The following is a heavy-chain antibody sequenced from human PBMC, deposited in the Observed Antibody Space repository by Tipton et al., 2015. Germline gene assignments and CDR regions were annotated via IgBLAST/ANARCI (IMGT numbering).Heavy chain of an antibody. V-gene: IGHV4-39*02. CDR1: GGSINRANYY. D-gene: IGHD6-19*01. J-gene: IGHJ6*02. CDR3: ARDSPVAARYYYGMDV. Sequence: TLSLTCTVSGGSINRANYYWGWIRQPPGKGLEWIGSIYYSGALYYNPSLKSRVTISVDTSKNQFSLKLRSETAADTAVYYCARDSPVAARYYYGMDVWGQGTTVTVSS. CDR2: IYYSGAL.